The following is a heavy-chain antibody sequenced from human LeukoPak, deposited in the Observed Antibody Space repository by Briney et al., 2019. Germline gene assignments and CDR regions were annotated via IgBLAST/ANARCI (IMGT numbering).Heavy chain of an antibody. CDR3: ARDLDFHNFDY. CDR2: IGKAENGD. J-gene: IGHJ4*02. Sequence: GGSLRLSCAASGFSFSSYWMTWVRQAPGKGLEWVANIGKAENGDYYVDSVKGRFTISRDNAKNSVYLQMDSLRVEDTAVYYCARDLDFHNFDYWGQGALVTVSS. D-gene: IGHD2/OR15-2a*01. V-gene: IGHV3-7*01. CDR1: GFSFSSYW.